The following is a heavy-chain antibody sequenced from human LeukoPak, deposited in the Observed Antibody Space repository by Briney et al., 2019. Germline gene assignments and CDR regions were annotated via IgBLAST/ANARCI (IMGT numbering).Heavy chain of an antibody. D-gene: IGHD2-8*02. CDR1: GFTINTNY. J-gene: IGHJ4*02. CDR2: IYSVGTT. CDR3: ARGGDVVLIPAALGSRTYSKTSPRD. Sequence: PGGSLRLSCAASGFTINTNYMSWVRQAPGKGLEWVSIIYSVGTTYYADSVKGRFTISRDNSENTVYLQMNSLRDEDTAVYYCARGGDVVLIPAALGSRTYSKTSPRDWGQGTLVTVSS. V-gene: IGHV3-66*01.